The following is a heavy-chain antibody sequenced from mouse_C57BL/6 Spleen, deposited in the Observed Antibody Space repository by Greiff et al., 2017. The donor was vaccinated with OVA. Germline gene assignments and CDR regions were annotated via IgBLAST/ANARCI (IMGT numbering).Heavy chain of an antibody. Sequence: VQLKESGPELVKPGASVKMSCKASGYTFTDYNMHWVKQSHGKSLEWIGYINPNNGGTSYNQKFKGKATLTVNKSSSTAYMELRSLTSEDSAVYYCARDDYDWGFAYWGQGTLVTVSA. J-gene: IGHJ3*01. CDR3: ARDDYDWGFAY. CDR1: GYTFTDYN. V-gene: IGHV1-22*01. D-gene: IGHD2-4*01. CDR2: INPNNGGT.